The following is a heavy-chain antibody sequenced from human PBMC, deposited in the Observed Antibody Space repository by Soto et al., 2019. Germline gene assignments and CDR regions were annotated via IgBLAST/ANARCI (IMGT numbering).Heavy chain of an antibody. J-gene: IGHJ6*02. V-gene: IGHV1-46*03. CDR2: INPSGGST. CDR3: IRDGYNRVYGMDV. CDR1: VYTFTSYY. Sequence: SVKVSCKASVYTFTSYYMHWVRQAPGQGLEWMGIINPSGGSTSYAQKFQGRVTMTRDTSTSTVYMELSSLRSEDTAVYYCIRDGYNRVYGMDVWGQGTTVTVSS. D-gene: IGHD5-18*01.